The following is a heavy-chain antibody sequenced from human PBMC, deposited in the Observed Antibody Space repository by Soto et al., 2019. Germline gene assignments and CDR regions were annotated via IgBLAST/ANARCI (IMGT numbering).Heavy chain of an antibody. CDR3: ASYHYYDFWIGSRHYMDA. CDR1: GGSLSGYF. J-gene: IGHJ6*03. V-gene: IGHV4-34*01. D-gene: IGHD3-3*01. CDR2: INHSGST. Sequence: QVHLEQWGAGLLKPSETLSLTCAVYGGSLSGYFWSWVRQPPGKGLERIGEINHSGSTNYNPSLKSRLTISADTSTHKFSLWLSSVTAADSGIYFCASYHYYDFWIGSRHYMDAGGKGPTVTVSS.